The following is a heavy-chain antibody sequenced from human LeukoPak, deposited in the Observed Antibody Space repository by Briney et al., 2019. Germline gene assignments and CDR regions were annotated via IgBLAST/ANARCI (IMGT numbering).Heavy chain of an antibody. CDR3: ARGVVYALFDY. V-gene: IGHV4-31*03. D-gene: IGHD2-8*02. CDR2: IYYSGST. CDR1: GGSISSGGYY. J-gene: IGHJ4*02. Sequence: PSETLSLTCTVSGGSISSGGYYWSWIRQHPGKGLEWIGYIYYSGSTYYNPSLESRVTMSVDTSKNQFSLKLSSVTAADTAVYYCARGVVYALFDYWGQGTLVTVSS.